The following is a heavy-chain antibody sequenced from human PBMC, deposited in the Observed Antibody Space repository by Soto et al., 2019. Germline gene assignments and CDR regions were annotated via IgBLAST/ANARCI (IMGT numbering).Heavy chain of an antibody. CDR3: GKGPGPGREWLIGPLGY. CDR2: ISYDGTKT. D-gene: IGHD3-10*01. J-gene: IGHJ4*02. CDR1: GFTFSIYA. Sequence: QVQLVESGGGVVQPGRSLRVSCAASGFTFSIYAMHWVRQAPGTGLEWVAVISYDGTKTYYADSVKGRFTISRDNSKNTVFLQMNRLRDGDTGGLYRGKGPGPGREWLIGPLGYWGQGNLVT. V-gene: IGHV3-30*18.